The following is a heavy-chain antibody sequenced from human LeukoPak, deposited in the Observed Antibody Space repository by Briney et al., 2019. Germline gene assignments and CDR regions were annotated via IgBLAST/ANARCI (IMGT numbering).Heavy chain of an antibody. CDR2: ISASGVST. J-gene: IGHJ4*02. CDR3: AKGPDCSSTSCYARRFSFAY. V-gene: IGHV3-23*01. Sequence: GGSLRLSCAASGFTFSSYAMSWVRQAPGKGLEWVSAISASGVSTYYADSVKGRVTISRDNSKNTLYLQMNSLRAEDTAVYYCAKGPDCSSTSCYARRFSFAYWGQGTLVTVSS. D-gene: IGHD2-2*01. CDR1: GFTFSSYA.